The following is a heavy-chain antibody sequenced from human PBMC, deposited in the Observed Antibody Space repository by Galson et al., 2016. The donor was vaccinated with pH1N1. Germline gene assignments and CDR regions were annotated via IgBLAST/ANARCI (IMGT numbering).Heavy chain of an antibody. J-gene: IGHJ6*03. CDR3: ARLSTDPPYYFYFYMDV. Sequence: QSGAEVTKAGDSLKISCQASGYSFATDWIGWVRQTPGKGLEWVGIIYPGDSDTKYSPTFQGQVTMSVDKSISTAYLQWTSLKASDTAMYYCARLSTDPPYYFYFYMDVWGKGTTVTVSS. CDR2: IYPGDSDT. V-gene: IGHV5-51*03. D-gene: IGHD4-17*01. CDR1: GYSFATDW.